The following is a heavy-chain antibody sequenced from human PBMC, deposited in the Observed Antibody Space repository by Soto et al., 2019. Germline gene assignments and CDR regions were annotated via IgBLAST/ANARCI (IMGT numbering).Heavy chain of an antibody. Sequence: SETLSLTCAVYGGSFSGYYWSWIRQPPGKGLEWIGEINHSGSTNYNPSLKSRVTISVDTSKNQFSLKLSSVTAADTAVYYCARGGGYCSSTSCYGLGLYYYYYMDVWGKGTTVTVSS. V-gene: IGHV4-34*01. CDR3: ARGGGYCSSTSCYGLGLYYYYYMDV. CDR2: INHSGST. CDR1: GGSFSGYY. D-gene: IGHD2-2*01. J-gene: IGHJ6*03.